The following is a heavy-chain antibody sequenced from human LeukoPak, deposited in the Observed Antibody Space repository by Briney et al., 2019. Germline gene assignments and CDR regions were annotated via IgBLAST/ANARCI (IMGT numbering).Heavy chain of an antibody. Sequence: PGRSLRLSCEASGFTFSTYPMHWVRQAPGKGLQWVAAISYDGSNKHYADSVKGRFTISRGNSKNTLYMQMNSLRAEDTAVYYCARSGINFGSSGQKLDYWGQGTLVTVSS. CDR3: ARSGINFGSSGQKLDY. CDR1: GFTFSTYP. D-gene: IGHD3-22*01. J-gene: IGHJ4*02. V-gene: IGHV3-30*04. CDR2: ISYDGSNK.